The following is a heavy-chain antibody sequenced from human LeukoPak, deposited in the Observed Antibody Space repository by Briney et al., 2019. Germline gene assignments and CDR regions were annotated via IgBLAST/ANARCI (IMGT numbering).Heavy chain of an antibody. Sequence: PSETLSLTCTVSGGSISSYYWSWIRQPPGKGLEWIGYIYYSGSTNYNPSLKSRVTISVDTSKNQFSLKLSSVTAADTAVYYCASSYYYDSSGPSLQHWGQGTLVTVSS. CDR2: IYYSGST. CDR3: ASSYYYDSSGPSLQH. J-gene: IGHJ1*01. D-gene: IGHD3-22*01. V-gene: IGHV4-59*01. CDR1: GGSISSYY.